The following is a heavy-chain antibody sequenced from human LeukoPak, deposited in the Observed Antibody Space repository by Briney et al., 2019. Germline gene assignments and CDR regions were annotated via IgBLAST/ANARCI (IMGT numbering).Heavy chain of an antibody. CDR2: INHSGST. V-gene: IGHV4-34*01. CDR3: ARSAKRYCTNGVCSRWFDP. J-gene: IGHJ5*02. CDR1: GGSFSGYY. Sequence: SETLSLTCAVHGGSFSGYYWSWIRQPPGKGLEWIGEINHSGSTNYNPSLKSRVTISVDTSKNQFSLKLSSVTGADTAVYYCARSAKRYCTNGVCSRWFDPWGQGTLVTVSS. D-gene: IGHD2-8*01.